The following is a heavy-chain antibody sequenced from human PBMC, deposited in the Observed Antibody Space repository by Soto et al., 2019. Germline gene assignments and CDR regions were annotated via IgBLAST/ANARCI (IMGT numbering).Heavy chain of an antibody. J-gene: IGHJ4*02. CDR1: GGTFSSYT. D-gene: IGHD3-22*01. CDR2: IIPILGIA. Sequence: QVQLVQSGAEVKKPGSSVKVSCKASGGTFSSYTISWVRQAPGQGLEWMGRIIPILGIANYAQKFQGRVTITADKSTSTAYMELSSLRSGDTAVYYCARGLYDSSGYPDYWGQGTLVTVSS. CDR3: ARGLYDSSGYPDY. V-gene: IGHV1-69*02.